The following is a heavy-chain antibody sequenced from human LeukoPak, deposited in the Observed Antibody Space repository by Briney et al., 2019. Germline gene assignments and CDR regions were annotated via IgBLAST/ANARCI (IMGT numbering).Heavy chain of an antibody. CDR3: AKREYYYDSMSPYYYFDY. J-gene: IGHJ4*02. CDR1: GFTFSSYA. Sequence: PGGSLRLSCAASGFTFSSYAMSWVRQAPGKGLEWVSAISGSGGSTYYADSVKGRFTISRDNSKNTLYLQMNSLRAEDTAVYYCAKREYYYDSMSPYYYFDYWGQGTLVTASS. D-gene: IGHD3-22*01. V-gene: IGHV3-23*01. CDR2: ISGSGGST.